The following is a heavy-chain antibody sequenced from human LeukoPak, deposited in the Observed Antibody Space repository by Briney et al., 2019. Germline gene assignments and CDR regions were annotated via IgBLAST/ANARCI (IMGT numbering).Heavy chain of an antibody. CDR2: ISGSGGIT. J-gene: IGHJ4*02. D-gene: IGHD6-25*01. V-gene: IGHV3-23*01. CDR3: AKHSSAPGWGFDY. Sequence: PGGSLRLSCAASGFTFSSYAMSWVRQAPGKGLEWVSGISGSGGITYYADSVKGRFTISRDNSKNTLYLQMNSLRAEDTAVYYCAKHSSAPGWGFDYWGQGTLVTVSS. CDR1: GFTFSSYA.